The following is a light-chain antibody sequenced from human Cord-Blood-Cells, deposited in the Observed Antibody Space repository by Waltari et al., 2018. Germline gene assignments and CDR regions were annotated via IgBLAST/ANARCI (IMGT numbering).Light chain of an antibody. Sequence: EIVLTQSPATLSLSPGERATLSCRASQSVSSYLAWYQQKPGQAPRLLIYDASNRATRIPARFSGSGSVTDFTLTISSLEPEDFAVYYCQQRSNWPPRLTFGGGTKVEIK. CDR2: DAS. J-gene: IGKJ4*01. CDR3: QQRSNWPPRLT. CDR1: QSVSSY. V-gene: IGKV3-11*01.